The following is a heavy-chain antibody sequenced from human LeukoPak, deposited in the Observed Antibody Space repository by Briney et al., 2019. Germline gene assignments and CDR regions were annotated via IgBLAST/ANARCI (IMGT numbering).Heavy chain of an antibody. Sequence: SETLSLTCAVYGGPFIGHYWSWIRQSPGKGLEWIGEIHHSGSTNYNPYLESRLTISIDTSKNQFSLRLSSVAAADTAVYYCARAWTNDFDIWGQGTTVTISS. D-gene: IGHD3/OR15-3a*01. CDR3: ARAWTNDFDI. V-gene: IGHV4-34*01. CDR1: GGPFIGHY. J-gene: IGHJ3*02. CDR2: IHHSGST.